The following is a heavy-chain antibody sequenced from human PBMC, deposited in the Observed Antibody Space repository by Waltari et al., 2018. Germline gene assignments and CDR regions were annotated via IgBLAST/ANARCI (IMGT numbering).Heavy chain of an antibody. CDR1: GYTFSSYL. V-gene: IGHV1-3*01. CDR2: INAGKGST. Sequence: QVQLVQSGAEVKKPGASVKVSCKASGYTFSSYLLHWVRQAPGHRLEWRGGINAGKGSTKYSQNFQGRVTITRDTSASTAYMDLRSLVSEDTAMYYCANSSVDSSPILDLWGQGTLVTVSP. CDR3: ANSSVDSSPILDL. J-gene: IGHJ5*02. D-gene: IGHD6-13*01.